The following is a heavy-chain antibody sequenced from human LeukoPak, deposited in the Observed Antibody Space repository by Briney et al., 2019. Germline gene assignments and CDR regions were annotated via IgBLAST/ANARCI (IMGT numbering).Heavy chain of an antibody. CDR1: GFTFTTYS. D-gene: IGHD3-9*01. CDR2: IKKDGSEK. CDR3: ARDNILTGLT. V-gene: IGHV3-7*03. J-gene: IGHJ4*02. Sequence: GGSLRLSCEASGFTFTTYSMTWARQAPGKGLEWVANIKKDGSEKYYVDSVKGRFTISRDNAKNSLYLQMNRLRAEDTALYYCARDNILTGLTGGQGTLVIVSS.